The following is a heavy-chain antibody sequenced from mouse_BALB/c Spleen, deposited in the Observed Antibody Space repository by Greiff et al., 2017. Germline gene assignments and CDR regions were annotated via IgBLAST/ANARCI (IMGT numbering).Heavy chain of an antibody. CDR1: GFSLTSYG. CDR2: IWAGGST. Sequence: VHLVESGPGLVAPSQSLSITCTVSGFSLTSYGVHWVRQPPGKGLEWLGVIWAGGSTNYNSALMSRLSISKDNSKSQVFLKMNRLQTDDTAMYYCARAVYGYDGYYAMDYWGQGTSVTVSS. J-gene: IGHJ4*01. CDR3: ARAVYGYDGYYAMDY. V-gene: IGHV2-9*02. D-gene: IGHD2-2*01.